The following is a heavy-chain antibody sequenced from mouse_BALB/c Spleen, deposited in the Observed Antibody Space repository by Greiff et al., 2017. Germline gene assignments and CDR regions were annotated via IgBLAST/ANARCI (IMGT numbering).Heavy chain of an antibody. CDR3: ARYGDGYYSWFAY. J-gene: IGHJ3*01. CDR1: GYTFTSYT. V-gene: IGHV1-4*01. Sequence: VQVVESGAELARPGASVKMSCKASGYTFTSYTMHWVKQRPGQGLEWIGYINPSSGYTNYNQKFKDKATLTADKSSSTAYMQLSSLTSEDSAVYYCARYGDGYYSWFAYWGQGTLVTVSA. D-gene: IGHD2-3*01. CDR2: INPSSGYT.